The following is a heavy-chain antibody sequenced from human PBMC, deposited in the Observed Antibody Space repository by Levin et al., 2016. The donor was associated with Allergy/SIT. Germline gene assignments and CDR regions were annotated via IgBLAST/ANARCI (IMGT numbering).Heavy chain of an antibody. CDR3: AKGDSSGYYARYFDL. Sequence: GESLKISCAASGFSFSSYAMSWVRQAPGKGLEWVSPISGSGGSTYYADSVKGRFTISRDNSKNTLYLQMNSLRAEDTAVYYCAKGDSSGYYARYFDLWGQGTLVTVSS. D-gene: IGHD3-22*01. V-gene: IGHV3-23*01. CDR2: ISGSGGST. CDR1: GFSFSSYA. J-gene: IGHJ4*02.